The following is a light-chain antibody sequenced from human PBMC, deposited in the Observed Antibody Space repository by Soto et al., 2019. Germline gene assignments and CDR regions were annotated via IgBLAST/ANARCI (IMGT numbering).Light chain of an antibody. CDR3: SAYAGTLGV. V-gene: IGLV2-8*01. CDR1: RSDVGRYNY. J-gene: IGLJ3*02. CDR2: EVS. Sequence: QSALTQPPSASGSLGQSVTISCTGTRSDVGRYNYVSWYQQHPGKAPKLMISEVSKRPSGVPDRFSGSKSGNTASLTVSGLQAEDEADYYCSAYAGTLGVFGAGTKLTVL.